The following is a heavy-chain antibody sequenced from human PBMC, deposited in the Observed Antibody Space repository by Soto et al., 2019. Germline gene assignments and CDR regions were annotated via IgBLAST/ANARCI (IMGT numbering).Heavy chain of an antibody. V-gene: IGHV1-69*01. CDR2: FIPIFVSA. J-gene: IGHJ4*02. CDR3: ARDGSSDTTGFRGYDL. Sequence: QLHLVQSGAEVKKAGSSVKVSCKASGGTVSSYAITWVRQAPGKGLEWMGVFIPIFVSAHYAPKFQGRITITADESTSTAYMELSGLTSEDTAIYYCARDGSSDTTGFRGYDLWGQGPQVTVSS. CDR1: GGTVSSYA. D-gene: IGHD3-10*01.